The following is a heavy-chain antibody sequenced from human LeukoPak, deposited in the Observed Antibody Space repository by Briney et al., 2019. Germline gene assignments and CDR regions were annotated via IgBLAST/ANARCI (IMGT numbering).Heavy chain of an antibody. CDR1: GLTFSSQW. V-gene: IGHV3-7*01. J-gene: IGHJ4*02. CDR3: ARHLSGITGYTYGRGIDY. Sequence: PGGSLRLSCVASGLTFSSQWMTWVRQAPGKGLEWLANIGGDGRRKFYEDSVKGRFTISRDNAKTSLYLQMNSLRAEDTAVYYCARHLSGITGYTYGRGIDYWGQGTLVTVSS. D-gene: IGHD5-18*01. CDR2: IGGDGRRK.